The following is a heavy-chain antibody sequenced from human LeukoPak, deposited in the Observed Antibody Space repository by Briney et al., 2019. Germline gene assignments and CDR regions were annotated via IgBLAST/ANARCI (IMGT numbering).Heavy chain of an antibody. CDR3: AKDIDSSSWSRNYYDY. J-gene: IGHJ4*02. CDR2: ISGSGGST. CDR1: GFTFSSYA. V-gene: IGHV3-23*01. D-gene: IGHD6-13*01. Sequence: PGGSLRLSYAASGFTFSSYAMSWVRQAPGKGLEWASAISGSGGSTYYADSVKGRFTISRDNSKNTLYLQMNSLRAEDTAVYYCAKDIDSSSWSRNYYDYWGQGTLVTVSS.